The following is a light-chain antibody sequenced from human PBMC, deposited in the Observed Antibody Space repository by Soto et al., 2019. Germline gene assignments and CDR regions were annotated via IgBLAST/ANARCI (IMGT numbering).Light chain of an antibody. Sequence: QSALTQPASVSGSPGQSITLSCTGTSSDVGGYKYVSWYQQHPGKAPKLLIYDVSNRPSGISNRFSGSKSGNTASLTISGLQAEDEADYYCSSYSSSSTPYVFGTVTKLTVL. CDR2: DVS. CDR3: SSYSSSSTPYV. V-gene: IGLV2-14*01. J-gene: IGLJ1*01. CDR1: SSDVGGYKY.